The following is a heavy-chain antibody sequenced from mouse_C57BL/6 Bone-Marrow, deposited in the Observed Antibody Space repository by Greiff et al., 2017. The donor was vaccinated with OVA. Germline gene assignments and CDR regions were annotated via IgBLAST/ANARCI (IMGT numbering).Heavy chain of an antibody. CDR3: AREDSSGYVY. CDR2: IYPGDGDT. J-gene: IGHJ2*01. CDR1: GYAFSSSW. D-gene: IGHD3-2*02. V-gene: IGHV1-82*01. Sequence: VKLMESGPELVKPGASVKISCKASGYAFSSSWMNWVKQRPGKGLEWIGRIYPGDGDTNYTGKFKGKATLTADKSSSTAYMQLSSLTSEDSAVYFCAREDSSGYVYWGQGTTLTVSS.